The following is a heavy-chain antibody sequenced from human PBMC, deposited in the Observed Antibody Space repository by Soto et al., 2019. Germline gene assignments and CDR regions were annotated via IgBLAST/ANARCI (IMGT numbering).Heavy chain of an antibody. CDR3: DRVPFNHNWFDV. D-gene: IGHD3-3*02. Sequence: SETLSLTCTVSVDSISSPDYYWSWIRQAPWKGLELIGCVYYRGSIYYTPSFESRVTISVDTSKNQFSLKLNSVTAADSAMYFCDRVPFNHNWFDVWGQGSLVTVSS. V-gene: IGHV4-30-4*01. CDR2: VYYRGSI. J-gene: IGHJ5*02. CDR1: VDSISSPDYY.